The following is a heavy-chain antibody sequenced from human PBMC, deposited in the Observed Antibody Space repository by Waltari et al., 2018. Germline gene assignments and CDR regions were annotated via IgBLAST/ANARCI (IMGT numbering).Heavy chain of an antibody. Sequence: VLEAGGGLIQPGGSRRLSCVGSGFSVSSNYMRWVRQAPGKGLEGVSVLYGDRRTYYAESVKGRFIISRDNSKNTVYFQMNRLQTEDTAVYFCVRGVAGGFDIWGQGTLVTVSS. V-gene: IGHV3-53*01. J-gene: IGHJ3*02. CDR1: GFSVSSNY. D-gene: IGHD6-19*01. CDR2: LYGDRRT. CDR3: VRGVAGGFDI.